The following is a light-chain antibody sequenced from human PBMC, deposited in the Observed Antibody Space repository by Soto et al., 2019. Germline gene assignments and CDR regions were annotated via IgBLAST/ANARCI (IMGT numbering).Light chain of an antibody. CDR1: QSISSY. CDR2: AAS. J-gene: IGKJ1*01. CDR3: QQSYSTPRT. Sequence: DIQMTQSPSSLSASVRDRVTITCRASQSISSYLNWYQQKPGKAPKLLIYAASSLQSGVPSRFSGSGSGTDFTLTVSSLQPEYFATYFCQQSYSTPRTVGQGTKVEVK. V-gene: IGKV1-39*01.